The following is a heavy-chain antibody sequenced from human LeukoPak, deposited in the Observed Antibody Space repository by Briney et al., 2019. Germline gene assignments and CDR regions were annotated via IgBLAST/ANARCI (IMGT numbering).Heavy chain of an antibody. V-gene: IGHV4-4*09. D-gene: IGHD6-6*01. J-gene: IGHJ5*02. Sequence: SETLSLTCTVSGGSISSYYWSWIRQPPGKGLEWIGYIYTSGSTNYNPSLKSRVTISVDTSKNQFSLKLSSVTAADTAVYYCARSYSSSSFWFDPWGQGTLVTVPS. CDR2: IYTSGST. CDR3: ARSYSSSSFWFDP. CDR1: GGSISSYY.